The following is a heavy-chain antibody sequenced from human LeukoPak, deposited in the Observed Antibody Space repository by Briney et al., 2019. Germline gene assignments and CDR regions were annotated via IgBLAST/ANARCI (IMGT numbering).Heavy chain of an antibody. D-gene: IGHD5-24*01. CDR2: ICQDGNGR. Sequence: GGSLRLSCAASGFTFSSYCMGWVRQTPGKRLECVATICQDGNGRDFVDSVKGRFTISRDNAKNSLYLEMDSLRVDDTAVYYCARWRGLQSEFDHWGQGTLVTVSS. V-gene: IGHV3-7*01. CDR3: ARWRGLQSEFDH. J-gene: IGHJ4*02. CDR1: GFTFSSYC.